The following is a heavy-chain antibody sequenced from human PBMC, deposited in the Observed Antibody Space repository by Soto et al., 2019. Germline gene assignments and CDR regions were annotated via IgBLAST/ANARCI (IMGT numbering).Heavy chain of an antibody. CDR1: GYSFTTYW. Sequence: PGESLKISCQASGYSFTTYWIAWVRQMPGKGLEWMGIINPRDSDIRYSPSFQGQVTISADRSTSVAYLQWSSLKASDTAMYYCARRVAPLMVRGVKYNWLDPWGQGTVVTVYS. J-gene: IGHJ5*02. CDR2: INPRDSDI. V-gene: IGHV5-51*01. CDR3: ARRVAPLMVRGVKYNWLDP. D-gene: IGHD3-10*01.